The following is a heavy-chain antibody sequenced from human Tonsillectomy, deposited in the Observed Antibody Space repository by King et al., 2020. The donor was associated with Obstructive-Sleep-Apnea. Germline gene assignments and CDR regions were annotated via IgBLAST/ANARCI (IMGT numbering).Heavy chain of an antibody. CDR1: GGSISSSSYY. CDR3: ARAGPDIVVVVARDAFDI. D-gene: IGHD2-15*01. Sequence: QLQESGPGLVKPSETLSLTCTVSGGSISSSSYYWGWIRQPPGKGLEWIGSIYYSGSTYHNPSLKSRVTISVDTSKNQFSLKLSSVTAADTAVYYCARAGPDIVVVVARDAFDIWGQGTMVTVSS. CDR2: IYYSGST. V-gene: IGHV4-39*07. J-gene: IGHJ3*02.